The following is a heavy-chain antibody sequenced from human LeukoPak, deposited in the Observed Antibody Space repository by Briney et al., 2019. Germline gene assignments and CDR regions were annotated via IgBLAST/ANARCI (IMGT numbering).Heavy chain of an antibody. V-gene: IGHV4-4*07. D-gene: IGHD6-19*01. CDR3: ARVEYSSGWAHFDY. Sequence: SETLSLTCTVSGGSISSYYWSWIRQPAGKGLEWIGRIYTSGSTNYNPSLKSRVTMSVDTSKNQFSLKLSSVTAADTAVYYCARVEYSSGWAHFDYWGQGTLVTVSS. CDR1: GGSISSYY. CDR2: IYTSGST. J-gene: IGHJ4*02.